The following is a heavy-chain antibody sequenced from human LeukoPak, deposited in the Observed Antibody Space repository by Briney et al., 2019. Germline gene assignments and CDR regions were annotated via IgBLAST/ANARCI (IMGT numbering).Heavy chain of an antibody. CDR3: ARLGPSIYNTYGIDY. CDR1: GYSISSGYY. D-gene: IGHD4-11*01. CDR2: ISHSGST. Sequence: KPSETLSLTCAVSGYSISSGYYWGWIRQPPGKGLEWIGSISHSGSTYYNPSLKSRVTVSVDTSKNQFSLKLSSVTAADTAVYYCARLGPSIYNTYGIDYWGQGTLVTVSS. V-gene: IGHV4-38-2*01. J-gene: IGHJ4*02.